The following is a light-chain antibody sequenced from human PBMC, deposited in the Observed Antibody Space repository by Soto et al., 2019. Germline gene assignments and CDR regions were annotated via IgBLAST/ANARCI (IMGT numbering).Light chain of an antibody. CDR3: SSYAGRNNYV. V-gene: IGLV2-8*01. CDR1: SSDVGGYNY. Sequence: QSVLTQPPSASGSPGQSVTISCTGTSSDVGGYNYVSWYQQHLGKAPKLMIYEVSKRPSGVPDRFSGSKSGNTASLTVSGLQAEDEADYYCSSYAGRNNYVFGIGTKVTVL. CDR2: EVS. J-gene: IGLJ1*01.